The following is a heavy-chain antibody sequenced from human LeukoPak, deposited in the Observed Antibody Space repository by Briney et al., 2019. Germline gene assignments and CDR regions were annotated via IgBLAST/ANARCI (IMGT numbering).Heavy chain of an antibody. Sequence: ETLSLTCTVSGGSISSYYWSWVRQAPGKGLEWVSVIYGDYSTYYADSVKGRFTISRDSSKNTLYLQMNSLRAEDTAVYYCAKGSSVAGTIFGYWGQGTLVTVSS. CDR1: GGSISSYY. CDR2: IYGDYST. D-gene: IGHD6-19*01. J-gene: IGHJ4*02. V-gene: IGHV3-66*01. CDR3: AKGSSVAGTIFGY.